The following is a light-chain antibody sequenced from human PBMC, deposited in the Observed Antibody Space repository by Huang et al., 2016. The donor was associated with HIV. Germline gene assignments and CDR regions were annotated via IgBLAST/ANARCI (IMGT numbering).Light chain of an antibody. CDR3: QQYDNGPIA. Sequence: EIVMTQSPATLSVSPGERATLSCRASQSVSSNLAWYQQKHGQVPRLLIYGASTRGTGVPARFSGSGSGTEFTLTISILQSEDFAVYYCQQYDNGPIAFGQGTRLEI. CDR1: QSVSSN. V-gene: IGKV3-15*01. CDR2: GAS. J-gene: IGKJ5*01.